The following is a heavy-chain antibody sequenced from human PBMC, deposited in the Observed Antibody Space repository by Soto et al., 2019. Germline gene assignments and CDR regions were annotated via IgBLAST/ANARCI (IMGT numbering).Heavy chain of an antibody. J-gene: IGHJ4*01. CDR1: GFTFSNAW. D-gene: IGHD3-22*01. V-gene: IGHV3-15*07. CDR3: STDSYNDIIVVRFDY. Sequence: GGSLRLSCAASGFTFSNAWINWVRQAPGKGLEWVGRIKSKSDGGTTDYAAPVKGRFAISRDDSKNLVYMQMNSLKTEDTAVNYGSTDSYNDIIVVRFDYWCHGTLVPVS. CDR2: IKSKSDGGTT.